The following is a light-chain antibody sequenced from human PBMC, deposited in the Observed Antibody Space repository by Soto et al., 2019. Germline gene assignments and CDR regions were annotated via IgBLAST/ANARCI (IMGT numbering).Light chain of an antibody. J-gene: IGLJ2*01. CDR2: GNN. CDR3: QSSDSRLSAVV. CDR1: TSNIGSNND. Sequence: QSVLTQPPSVSGAPGQRVTISCTGSTSNIGSNNDVYWYQQIPGTAPKLLIYGNNNRPSGVPDRFSGSKSATSASLAITGLQDDDEADYYCQSSDSRLSAVVFGGGTKLTVL. V-gene: IGLV1-40*01.